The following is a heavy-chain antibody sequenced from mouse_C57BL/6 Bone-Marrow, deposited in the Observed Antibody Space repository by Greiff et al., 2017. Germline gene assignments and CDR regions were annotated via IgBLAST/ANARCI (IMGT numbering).Heavy chain of an antibody. V-gene: IGHV1-74*01. CDR3: AIPWGDGYSYYYYAMDY. CDR2: IHPSDSDT. Sequence: QVQLQQPGAELVKPGASVKVSCKASGYTFTSYWMHWVKQRPGQGLEWIGRIHPSDSDTNYNQKFKGKATLTVDKSSSTAYMQLSRLTSEDSAVYYCAIPWGDGYSYYYYAMDYWGQGTSVTVSS. J-gene: IGHJ4*01. D-gene: IGHD2-3*01. CDR1: GYTFTSYW.